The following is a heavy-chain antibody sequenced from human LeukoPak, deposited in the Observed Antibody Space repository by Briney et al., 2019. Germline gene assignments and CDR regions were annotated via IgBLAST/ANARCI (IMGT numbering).Heavy chain of an antibody. CDR1: GYTFTSYG. V-gene: IGHV1-69*13. D-gene: IGHD1-14*01. J-gene: IGHJ6*03. CDR3: ARGAVTNYYYYYMDV. Sequence: GASVKVSCKASGYTFTSYGISWVRQAPGQGLEWMGGIIPIFGTANYAQKFQGRVTITADESMSTAYMELSSLRSEDTAVYYCARGAVTNYYYYYMDVWGKGTTVTVSS. CDR2: IIPIFGTA.